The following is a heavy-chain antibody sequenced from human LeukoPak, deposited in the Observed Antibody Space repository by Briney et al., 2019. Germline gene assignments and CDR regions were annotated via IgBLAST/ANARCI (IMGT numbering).Heavy chain of an antibody. Sequence: SETLSLTCTVSGGSISSYYWSWIRQPPGKGLEWIGDIYYSGSTNYNPSLKSRVTISVDTSNNQFSLKLSSVTAADTAVYYCARAPTRASAFEVWGQGTLVTVSS. J-gene: IGHJ4*02. CDR3: ARAPTRASAFEV. CDR1: GGSISSYY. V-gene: IGHV4-59*01. D-gene: IGHD3-9*01. CDR2: IYYSGST.